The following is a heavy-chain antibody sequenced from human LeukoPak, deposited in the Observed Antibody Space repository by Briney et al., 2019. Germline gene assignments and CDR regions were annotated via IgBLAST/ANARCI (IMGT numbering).Heavy chain of an antibody. J-gene: IGHJ3*02. D-gene: IGHD3-22*01. V-gene: IGHV1-8*01. CDR2: MNPNSGNT. CDR3: ATGYYYDSSGLDAFDI. Sequence: ASVKVSCKASGYTFTSYDINWVRQATGQGLEWMGWMNPNSGNTGYAQKFQGRVTMTRSTSISTAYMELSSLRSEDTAVYYCATGYYYDSSGLDAFDIWGQGTMVTVSS. CDR1: GYTFTSYD.